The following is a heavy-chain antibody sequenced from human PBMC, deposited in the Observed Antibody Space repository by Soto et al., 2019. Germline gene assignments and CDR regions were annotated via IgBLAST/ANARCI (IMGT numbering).Heavy chain of an antibody. CDR2: INPSGGST. J-gene: IGHJ4*02. D-gene: IGHD3-10*01. V-gene: IGHV1-46*01. CDR1: GYTFPSHY. CDR3: ARGRILLWFHNLENFDY. Sequence: ASVKVSCKASGYTFPSHYIPWVRQAPGQRVEWMGIINPSGGSTSYAQKFQGRVTMTRDTSTSTVYMELSSLRSEDTAVYYCARGRILLWFHNLENFDYWGQGTLVTVSS.